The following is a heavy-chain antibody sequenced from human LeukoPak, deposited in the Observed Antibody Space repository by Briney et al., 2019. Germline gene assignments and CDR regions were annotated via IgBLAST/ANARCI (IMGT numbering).Heavy chain of an antibody. D-gene: IGHD3-3*01. CDR2: ISYDGSNK. J-gene: IGHJ4*02. Sequence: RRPPRLSRAASGFTFRSYVMHWVSQAPGKGLEWVAVISYDGSNKYYADSVKGRFTISRDNSKNTLYLQMNSLRAEDTALYYFVRDGPLHTIFGYSDYWGQGTLVSVSS. CDR1: GFTFRSYV. CDR3: VRDGPLHTIFGYSDY. V-gene: IGHV3-30*04.